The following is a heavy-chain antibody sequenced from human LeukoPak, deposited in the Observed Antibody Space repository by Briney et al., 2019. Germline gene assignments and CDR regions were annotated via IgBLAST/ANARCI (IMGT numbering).Heavy chain of an antibody. D-gene: IGHD2-15*01. V-gene: IGHV3-74*01. CDR1: GLAFSAYK. Sequence: GGSLRLSCAASGLAFSAYKMHWVRQAPRKGLVWVSRISADGYTTDYADFVQGRFTASRDNTKNTWSLEMNSLRAEDTAVYYCVVGGSPGYWGQGTLVTVSS. CDR3: VVGGSPGY. CDR2: ISADGYTT. J-gene: IGHJ4*02.